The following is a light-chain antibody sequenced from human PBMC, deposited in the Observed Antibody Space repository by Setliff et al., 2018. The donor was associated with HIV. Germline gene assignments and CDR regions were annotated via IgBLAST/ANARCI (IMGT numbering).Light chain of an antibody. Sequence: QSVLTQPASASGSTGQSITISCTGTRSDVGGYNSVSWYQQHPGKVPKVLIYEVSNRPSGVSNRFSGSKSGNTASLTISGLQADDEADYYCSSYTTTSTTVFGTGTKVTV. V-gene: IGLV2-14*03. CDR3: SSYTTTSTTV. CDR2: EVS. CDR1: RSDVGGYNS. J-gene: IGLJ1*01.